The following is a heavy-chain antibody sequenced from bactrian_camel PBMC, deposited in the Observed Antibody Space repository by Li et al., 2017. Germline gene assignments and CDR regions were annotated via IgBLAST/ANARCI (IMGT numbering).Heavy chain of an antibody. CDR3: VAGLTSCPIYCRSGACAIGDLDY. D-gene: IGHD1*01. CDR1: FTGNPHC. Sequence: DVQLVESGGGSVQAGGSLRLSCSASFTGNPHCLAWFRQAPGKEREGVAVIPSLGRSAVADFAKGRFTISKDNDKNTLYLNMDSLKPEDSAMYYCVAGLTSCPIYCRSGACAIGDLDYKGQGTQVTVS. J-gene: IGHJ4*01. CDR2: IPSLGRS. V-gene: IGHV3S67*01.